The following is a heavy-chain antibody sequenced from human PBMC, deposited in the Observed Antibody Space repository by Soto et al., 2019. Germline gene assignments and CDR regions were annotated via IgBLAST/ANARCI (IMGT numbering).Heavy chain of an antibody. CDR2: ISSSGSTI. CDR1: GFTLSDYC. J-gene: IGHJ4*02. V-gene: IGHV3-11*04. D-gene: IGHD7-27*01. CDR3: ASTLGTRRYFFNY. Sequence: PGGFLRLSCAASGFTLSDYCMSWIRQASGKGLEWVSYISSSGSTIYYADAVQGRFTIPRDNAKNSLYLQMNSLRAEDTAVYYCASTLGTRRYFFNYWGQGTLVTVSS.